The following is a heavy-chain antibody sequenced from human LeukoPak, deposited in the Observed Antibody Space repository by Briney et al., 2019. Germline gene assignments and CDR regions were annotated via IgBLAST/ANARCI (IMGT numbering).Heavy chain of an antibody. V-gene: IGHV3-7*01. CDR3: VRVRYDSSGKGAFDI. CDR2: IKHDGNAK. Sequence: GGSLRLSCAASGFSFSRYWMSWVRQPPGKGLEWVANIKHDGNAKYYLDSVKGRFTISKDNAKRSLFLQMNSLRAEGTAVYYCVRVRYDSSGKGAFDIWGQGTMVTVSS. J-gene: IGHJ3*02. D-gene: IGHD3-22*01. CDR1: GFSFSRYW.